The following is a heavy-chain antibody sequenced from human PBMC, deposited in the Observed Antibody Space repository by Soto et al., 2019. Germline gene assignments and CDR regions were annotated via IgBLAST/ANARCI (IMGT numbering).Heavy chain of an antibody. V-gene: IGHV3-23*01. J-gene: IGHJ3*02. CDR2: ISGSGFST. CDR1: GFTFNTYA. Sequence: GGSLRLSCAASGFTFNTYAMSWVRQAPGQGLEWVSAISGSGFSTYYADSVKGRFSISSDSSKNTLFLQMNSLRADDTAVYFCATFTFGRPFDTWGQGTMVTVS. CDR3: ATFTFGRPFDT. D-gene: IGHD3-16*01.